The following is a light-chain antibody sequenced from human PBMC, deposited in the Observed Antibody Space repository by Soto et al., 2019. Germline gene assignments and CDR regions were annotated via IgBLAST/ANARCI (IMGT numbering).Light chain of an antibody. J-gene: IGKJ4*01. CDR2: GAS. CDR3: QQYNSWRLV. CDR1: QSVSSN. V-gene: IGKV3-15*01. Sequence: EIVMTQSPATLSVSPGERATLSCRASQSVSSNLAWYQQKPGQAPRLLIYGASTRASGMPARFSGSGSGTEFTLTISSLQSEDFAVYYCQQYNSWRLVVGGGTKVDIK.